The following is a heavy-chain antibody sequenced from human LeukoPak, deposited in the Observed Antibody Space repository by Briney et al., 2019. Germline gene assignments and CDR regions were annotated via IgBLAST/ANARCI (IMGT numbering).Heavy chain of an antibody. CDR1: GFTFSSYS. J-gene: IGHJ2*01. CDR3: ARDENGDWEGWYFDL. V-gene: IGHV3-48*04. Sequence: PGGSLRLSCAASGFTFSSYSMNWVRQAPGRGLEWVSYISSSSSTIYYADSVKGRFTISRDNAKNSLYLQMNSLRAEDTAVYYCARDENGDWEGWYFDLWGRGTLVTVSS. D-gene: IGHD1-26*01. CDR2: ISSSSSTI.